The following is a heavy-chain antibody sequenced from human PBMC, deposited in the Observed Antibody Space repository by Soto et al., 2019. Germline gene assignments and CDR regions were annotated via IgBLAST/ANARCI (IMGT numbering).Heavy chain of an antibody. CDR1: GGSFSGYY. J-gene: IGHJ5*02. D-gene: IGHD3-3*01. CDR3: ARGRYYDFWSGYYPNWFDP. V-gene: IGHV4-34*01. CDR2: INHSGST. Sequence: QVQLQQWGAGLLKPSETLSLTCAVYGGSFSGYYWSWIRQPPGKGLEWIGEINHSGSTNYNPSLKRRVTKSGDTSKNQFSLKLSSVTAADTAVYYCARGRYYDFWSGYYPNWFDPWGQGTLVTVSS.